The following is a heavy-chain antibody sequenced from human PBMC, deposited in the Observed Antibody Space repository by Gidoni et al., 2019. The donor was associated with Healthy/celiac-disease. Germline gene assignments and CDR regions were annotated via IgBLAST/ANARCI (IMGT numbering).Heavy chain of an antibody. Sequence: EVQLLESGGGLVQPGGSLRRSCAASGFTFSSYAMSWVRQAPGKGLEWFSAISGSGGSTYYADSVKGRFTISRDNSKNTLYLQMNSLRAEDTAVYYCAKLSQDIVVVPAAKKPYYYYYGMDVWGQGTTVTVSS. J-gene: IGHJ6*02. CDR3: AKLSQDIVVVPAAKKPYYYYYGMDV. CDR2: ISGSGGST. D-gene: IGHD2-2*01. CDR1: GFTFSSYA. V-gene: IGHV3-23*01.